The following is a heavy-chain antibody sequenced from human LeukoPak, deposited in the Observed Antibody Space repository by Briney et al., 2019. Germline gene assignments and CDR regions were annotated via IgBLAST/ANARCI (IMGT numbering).Heavy chain of an antibody. J-gene: IGHJ3*02. D-gene: IGHD3-22*01. V-gene: IGHV3-21*01. CDR3: ARDWRDSSGKFPNDAFDI. Sequence: PGGSLRLPCAASAFTFSSYSMNWVRQAPGKGLEWVSSITSTTDYIYYADSVKGRFTISRDNAKNSLYLQMNSLRAEDTAVYYCARDWRDSSGKFPNDAFDIWGQGTMVTVSS. CDR1: AFTFSSYS. CDR2: ITSTTDYI.